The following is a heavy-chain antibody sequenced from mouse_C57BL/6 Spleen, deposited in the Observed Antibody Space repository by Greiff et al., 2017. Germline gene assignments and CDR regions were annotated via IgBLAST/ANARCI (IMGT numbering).Heavy chain of an antibody. CDR1: GYSFTDYN. J-gene: IGHJ3*01. V-gene: IGHV1-39*01. CDR2: INPNYGTT. CDR3: ARGGCDDGAWFDY. D-gene: IGHD2-12*01. Sequence: EVQLQPSGPELVKPGASVKISCKASGYSFTDYNMNWVKQSNGKSREWIGVINPNYGTTNYNQKFKGKATLSVDQSSSKAYMQLNSLTAEDSAFYYCARGGCDDGAWFDYWGQGTIVTVSA.